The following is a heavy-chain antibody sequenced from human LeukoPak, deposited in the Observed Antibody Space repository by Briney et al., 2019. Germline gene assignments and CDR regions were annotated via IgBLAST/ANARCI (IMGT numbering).Heavy chain of an antibody. V-gene: IGHV3-23*01. D-gene: IGHD2-2*01. CDR3: AKDRPRRVPIVVVPAVTEPRADP. Sequence: GGSLRLSCAASGFTFSSYAMSWVRQAPGKGLEWVSAISGSGGSTYYADSVKGRFTISRDNSKNTLYLQMNSLRAEDTAVYYCAKDRPRRVPIVVVPAVTEPRADPWGQGTLVTVSS. J-gene: IGHJ5*02. CDR2: ISGSGGST. CDR1: GFTFSSYA.